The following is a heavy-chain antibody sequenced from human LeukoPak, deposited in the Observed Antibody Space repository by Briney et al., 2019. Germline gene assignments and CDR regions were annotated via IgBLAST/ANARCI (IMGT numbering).Heavy chain of an antibody. J-gene: IGHJ4*02. CDR1: GFTFSNYA. V-gene: IGHV3-23*01. Sequence: GGSLRLSCAASGFTFSNYAMGWVRRAPGKGLEWVSDTTGSGVTTYYADSVKGRFTVFRDNSKNTLYLQMNSLRAEDTAVYYCAKDKTTVVTAQYTTWGQGTLVTVSS. CDR2: TTGSGVTT. CDR3: AKDKTTVVTAQYTT. D-gene: IGHD4-23*01.